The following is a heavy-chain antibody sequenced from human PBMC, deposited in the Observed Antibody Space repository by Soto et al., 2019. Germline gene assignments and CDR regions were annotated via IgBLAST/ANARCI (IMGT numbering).Heavy chain of an antibody. J-gene: IGHJ5*02. CDR2: INTYNGNT. CDR3: AREPAAGDWFDP. CDR1: GYSFTSYG. V-gene: IGHV1-18*01. D-gene: IGHD6-13*01. Sequence: QVQLVQSGAEVKKPGASVKVSCKASGYSFTSYGITWVRQAPGQGLEWMGWINTYNGNTNYAQKLQGRVTMTTDTSTSTAYMELRSLRSDDTAVYYCAREPAAGDWFDPWGQGTLVTVSS.